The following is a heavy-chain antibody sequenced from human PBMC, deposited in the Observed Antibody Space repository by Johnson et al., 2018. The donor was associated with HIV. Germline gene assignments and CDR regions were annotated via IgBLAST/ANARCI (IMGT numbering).Heavy chain of an antibody. D-gene: IGHD3-10*01. CDR1: GFTFSDHW. CDR3: AREGGVTMVDGFDI. V-gene: IGHV3-74*01. J-gene: IGHJ3*02. CDR2: INGDGSRL. Sequence: VQLVESGGGLVQPGGSLRLSCGASGFTFSDHWMQWVRQAPGKGLVWVSRINGDGSRLTYADSVKGRFTIARDNAKNTLYLQMKSLRAEDTAVYYCAREGGVTMVDGFDIWGQGTMVTVSS.